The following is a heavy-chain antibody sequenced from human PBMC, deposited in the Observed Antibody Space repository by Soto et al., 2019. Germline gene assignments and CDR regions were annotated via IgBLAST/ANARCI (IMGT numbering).Heavy chain of an antibody. V-gene: IGHV4-39*01. CDR2: IYYSGST. D-gene: IGHD6-19*01. CDR1: GGSISSSSYY. CDR3: ARRPIPEAGKVFDY. J-gene: IGHJ4*01. Sequence: LSLTCTVSGGSISSSSYYWGWIRQPPGKGLEWIGSIYYSGSTYYIPSLKGRVTISVDTSKNQFSLKLSSVTAADTAVYYCARRPIPEAGKVFDYWGHGTLVTDSS.